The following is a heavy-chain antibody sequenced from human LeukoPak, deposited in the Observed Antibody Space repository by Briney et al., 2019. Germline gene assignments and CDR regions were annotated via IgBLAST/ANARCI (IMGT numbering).Heavy chain of an antibody. J-gene: IGHJ6*02. V-gene: IGHV3-23*01. CDR1: GFTFSNFG. Sequence: GGSLRLSCAASGFTFSNFGICWVRQAPGKGLEWVSAISGSGGSTYYADSVKGRFTISRDNSKNTLYLQMSSLRAEDTGVYCCAKGDDFYYYNGMDVWGQGTTVTVSS. CDR3: AKGDDFYYYNGMDV. CDR2: ISGSGGST.